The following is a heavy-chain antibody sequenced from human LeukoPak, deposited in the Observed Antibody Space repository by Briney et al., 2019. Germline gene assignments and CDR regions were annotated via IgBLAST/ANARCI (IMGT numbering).Heavy chain of an antibody. D-gene: IGHD2-2*01. CDR3: AKVIVVVPAAVFDY. V-gene: IGHV3-23*01. CDR1: GFTFSSYA. CDR2: ISGSGGST. Sequence: WGSLRLSCAASGFTFSSYAMSWVRQAPGQGLEWVSAISGSGGSTYYADSVKGRFTISRDNSKNTLYLQMNSLRAEDTAVYYCAKVIVVVPAAVFDYLRQGTLVTVSS. J-gene: IGHJ4*02.